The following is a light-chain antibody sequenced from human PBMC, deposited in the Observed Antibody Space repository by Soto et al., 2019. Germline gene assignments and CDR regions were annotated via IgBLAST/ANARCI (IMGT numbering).Light chain of an antibody. J-gene: IGKJ1*01. CDR1: QSISNY. V-gene: IGKV1-27*01. CDR3: QKYNSAPWG. CDR2: AAS. Sequence: DIQMTQSPSSLSASAGDRATITCRASQSISNYLAWYQQKPGKVPKLLIYAASTMQSGVPSRFSGSGSGTDFTLTISSLQPADVATYYCQKYNSAPWGFGQGTKVDI.